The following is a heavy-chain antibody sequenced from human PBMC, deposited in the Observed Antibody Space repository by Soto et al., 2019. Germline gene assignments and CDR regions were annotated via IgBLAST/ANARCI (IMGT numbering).Heavy chain of an antibody. J-gene: IGHJ6*02. CDR2: IWYDGSNK. Sequence: GGSLRLSCAASGFTFSSYGMHWVRQAPGKGLEWVAVIWYDGSNKYYADSVKGRFTISRDNSKNTLYLQMNSLRAEDTAVYYCARVARRYDFWSTDEAYYYYYGMDVWGQGTTVTVSS. D-gene: IGHD3-3*01. CDR3: ARVARRYDFWSTDEAYYYYYGMDV. V-gene: IGHV3-33*01. CDR1: GFTFSSYG.